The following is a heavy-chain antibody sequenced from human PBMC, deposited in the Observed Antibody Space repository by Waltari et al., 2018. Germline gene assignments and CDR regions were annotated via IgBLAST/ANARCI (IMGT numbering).Heavy chain of an antibody. D-gene: IGHD2-2*01. V-gene: IGHV4-59*11. Sequence: QVQLQESGPGPVKPSETLSLTCDVSRGPIRSHDRSWIRRPPGKGLEWIGYIYYNGATNYNPSLMSRVTISVDTAKNQFSLMLTSVTAADTAVYYCARDRVVPADEPDYYGLDVWGQGTTVTVSS. CDR3: ARDRVVPADEPDYYGLDV. CDR2: IYYNGAT. CDR1: RGPIRSHD. J-gene: IGHJ6*02.